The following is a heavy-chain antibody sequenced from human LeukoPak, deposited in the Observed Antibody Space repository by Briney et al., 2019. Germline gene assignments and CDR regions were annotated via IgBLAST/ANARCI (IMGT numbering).Heavy chain of an antibody. Sequence: SETLSLTCTVSGGSISSYHWSWIRQPPGKGLEWIGYIYYSGSTNYNPSLKSRVTVSVDTSKNQFSLKLSSVTAADTAVYYCARGSLENWFDPWGQGTLVTVSS. CDR3: ARGSLENWFDP. CDR2: IYYSGST. V-gene: IGHV4-59*01. J-gene: IGHJ5*02. D-gene: IGHD5-24*01. CDR1: GGSISSYH.